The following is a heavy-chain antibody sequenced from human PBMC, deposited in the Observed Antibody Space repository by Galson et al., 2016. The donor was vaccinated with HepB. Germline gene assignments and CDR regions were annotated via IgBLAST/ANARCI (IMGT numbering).Heavy chain of an antibody. Sequence: SLRLSCAAAKFTFNDSYMSWIRQAPGKGLEWVSYISSSSSYRSYADSVKGRFTISRDNSKNTLNLQMNSLRVEDTAVYYCAKDRLDLSILVVVGTTEFDSWGQGTLVTVSS. CDR3: AKDRLDLSILVVVGTTEFDS. CDR2: ISSSSSYR. D-gene: IGHD2-21*01. J-gene: IGHJ4*02. CDR1: KFTFNDSY. V-gene: IGHV3-11*06.